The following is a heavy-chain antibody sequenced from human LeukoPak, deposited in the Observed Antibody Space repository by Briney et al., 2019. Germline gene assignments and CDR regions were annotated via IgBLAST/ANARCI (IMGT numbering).Heavy chain of an antibody. J-gene: IGHJ3*02. D-gene: IGHD3-3*01. Sequence: SETLSLTCTVSGYSISNGYYWGWVRQPPGKGLEWIGEINHSGSTNYNPSLKSRVTISVDTSKNQFSLKLSSVTAADTAVYYCARDRYDFWSGYIPKGAFDIWGQGTMVTVSS. V-gene: IGHV4-38-2*02. CDR3: ARDRYDFWSGYIPKGAFDI. CDR2: INHSGST. CDR1: GYSISNGYY.